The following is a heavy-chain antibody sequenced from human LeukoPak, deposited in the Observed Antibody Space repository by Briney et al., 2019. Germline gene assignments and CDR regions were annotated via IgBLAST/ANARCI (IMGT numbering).Heavy chain of an antibody. CDR3: ARGGFWSGYVLYYFDY. J-gene: IGHJ4*02. D-gene: IGHD3-3*01. CDR1: GFTVSSNY. Sequence: GGSLRLSCAASGFTVSSNYMNWVRQAPGKGLEWVSLIYSGGSTYYADSVKDRFIISRDNSRNTVYPQMNSLRAEDTAVYYCARGGFWSGYVLYYFDYWGQGTLVTVSS. V-gene: IGHV3-66*01. CDR2: IYSGGST.